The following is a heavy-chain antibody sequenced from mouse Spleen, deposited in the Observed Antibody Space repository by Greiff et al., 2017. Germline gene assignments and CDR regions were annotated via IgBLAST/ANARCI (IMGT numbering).Heavy chain of an antibody. CDR2: ISSGGSYT. CDR3: ALAPYYYGSSYYFDY. J-gene: IGHJ2*01. D-gene: IGHD1-1*01. CDR1: GFTFSSYA. V-gene: IGHV5-9-3*01. Sequence: EVHLVESGGGLVKPGGSLKLSCAASGFTFSSYAMSWVRQTPEKRLEWVATISSGGSYTYYPDSVKGRFTISRDNAKNTLYLQMSSLRSEDTAMYYCALAPYYYGSSYYFDYWGQGTTLTVSS.